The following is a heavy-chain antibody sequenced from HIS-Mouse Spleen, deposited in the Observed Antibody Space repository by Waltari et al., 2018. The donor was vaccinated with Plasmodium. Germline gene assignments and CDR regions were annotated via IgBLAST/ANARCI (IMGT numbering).Heavy chain of an antibody. Sequence: EVQLVQSGAEVKKPGESLNIACKGSGYIFTSYLNGGGRQMPGTGLEWMGIIYPGDSDTRYSPSFQGQVTISADKSISTAYLQWSSLKASDTAMYYCARGLRWDDAFDIWGQGTLVTVSS. CDR1: GYIFTSYL. J-gene: IGHJ3*02. CDR2: IYPGDSDT. D-gene: IGHD4-17*01. V-gene: IGHV5-51*03. CDR3: ARGLRWDDAFDI.